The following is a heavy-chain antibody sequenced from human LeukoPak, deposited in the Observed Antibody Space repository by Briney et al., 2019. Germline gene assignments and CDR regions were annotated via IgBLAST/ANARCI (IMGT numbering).Heavy chain of an antibody. CDR2: ISSSSSYI. V-gene: IGHV3-21*01. CDR3: ARSPLTRGYSYGLEGYFDL. D-gene: IGHD5-18*01. CDR1: GFTFSSYG. J-gene: IGHJ2*01. Sequence: GGTLRLSCAAPGFTFSSYGMSWVRQAPGKGLEWVSSISSSSSYIYYADSVKGRFTISRDNAKNSLYLQMNSLRAEDTAVYYCARSPLTRGYSYGLEGYFDLWGRGTLVTVSS.